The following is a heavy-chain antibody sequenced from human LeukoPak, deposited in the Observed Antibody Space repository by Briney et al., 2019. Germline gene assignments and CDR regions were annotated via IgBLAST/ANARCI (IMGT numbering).Heavy chain of an antibody. CDR3: ARERTDCSSTSCYESDPVPDAFDI. CDR2: IYYSGST. Sequence: SETLSLTCTVSGYSISSGYYWGWIRQPPGKGLEWIGYIYYSGSTNYNPSLKSRVTISVDTSKNQFSLKLSSVTAADTAVYYCARERTDCSSTSCYESDPVPDAFDIWGQGTMVTVSS. D-gene: IGHD2-2*01. CDR1: GYSISSGYY. J-gene: IGHJ3*02. V-gene: IGHV4-61*01.